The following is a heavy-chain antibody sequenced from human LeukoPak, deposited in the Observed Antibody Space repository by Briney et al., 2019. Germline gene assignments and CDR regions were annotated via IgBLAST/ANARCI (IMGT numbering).Heavy chain of an antibody. D-gene: IGHD3-22*01. CDR1: GGSISSSNW. V-gene: IGHV4-4*02. J-gene: IGHJ6*03. CDR3: ARERPRGYYDSSGYYRSYYYYMDV. Sequence: SGTLSLTCAVSGGSISSSNWWSWVRQPPGKGLEWIGEIYHSGSTNYNPSLKSRVTISVDKSKNQFSLKLSSVTAADTAVYYCARERPRGYYDSSGYYRSYYYYMDVWGKGTTVTISS. CDR2: IYHSGST.